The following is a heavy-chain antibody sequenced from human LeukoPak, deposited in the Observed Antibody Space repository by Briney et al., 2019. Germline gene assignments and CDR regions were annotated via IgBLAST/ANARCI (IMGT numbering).Heavy chain of an antibody. CDR1: GYSISSGYY. CDR3: ARTVWTDFWSGYYGRVGYYMDV. D-gene: IGHD3-3*01. CDR2: IYTSGST. Sequence: SETLSLTCTVSGYSISSGYYWSWIRQPAGKGLEWIGRIYTSGSTNYNPSLKSRVTISVDTSKNQFSLKLSSVTAADTAVYYCARTVWTDFWSGYYGRVGYYMDVWGKGTTVTVSS. V-gene: IGHV4-61*02. J-gene: IGHJ6*03.